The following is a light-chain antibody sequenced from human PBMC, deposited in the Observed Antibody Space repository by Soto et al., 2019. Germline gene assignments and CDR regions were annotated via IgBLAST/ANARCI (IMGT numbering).Light chain of an antibody. V-gene: IGKV1-9*01. Sequence: DIQLTQSPSFLSASVGDRVIITCRASQGIGSYLAWYQQKPGKAPKLLIYGASTLESGVPSRFSGSGSGTEFTLTISSLQPEDFATYYCQQLNSYPLTFGGGTKVEIK. CDR1: QGIGSY. CDR3: QQLNSYPLT. J-gene: IGKJ4*01. CDR2: GAS.